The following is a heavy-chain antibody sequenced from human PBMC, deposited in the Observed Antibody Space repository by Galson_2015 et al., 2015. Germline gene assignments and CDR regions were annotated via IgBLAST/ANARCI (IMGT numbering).Heavy chain of an antibody. CDR3: AKDGRFLEWQPTFDP. CDR1: GFTFSSYA. V-gene: IGHV3-23*01. J-gene: IGHJ5*02. D-gene: IGHD3-3*01. CDR2: ISGSGGST. Sequence: SLRLSCAASGFTFSSYAMSWVRQAPGKGLEWVSAISGSGGSTYYADSVKGRFTISRDNSKNTLYLQMNSLRAEDTAVYYCAKDGRFLEWQPTFDPWGQGTLVTVSS.